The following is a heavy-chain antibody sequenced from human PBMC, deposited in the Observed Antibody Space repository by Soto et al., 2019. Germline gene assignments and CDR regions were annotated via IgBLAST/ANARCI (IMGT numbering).Heavy chain of an antibody. J-gene: IGHJ6*02. D-gene: IGHD4-4*01. CDR1: GGSISSGGYY. CDR2: IYYSGST. V-gene: IGHV4-31*03. Sequence: QVQLQESGPGLVKPSQTLSLTCTVSGGSISSGGYYWSWIRQHPGKGLEWIGYIYYSGSTYYNPSLQSRVTISVDTSRNQFSLKLSSVTAADTAVYYCARRGPTVTTSYLDVWGQGTTVTVSS. CDR3: ARRGPTVTTSYLDV.